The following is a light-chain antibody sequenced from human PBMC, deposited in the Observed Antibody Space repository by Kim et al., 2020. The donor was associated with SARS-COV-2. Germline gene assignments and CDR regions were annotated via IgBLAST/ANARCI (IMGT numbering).Light chain of an antibody. CDR1: HDIYSY. CDR2: DAS. J-gene: IGKJ2*01. V-gene: IGKV3-11*01. CDR3: QYRSNWPYT. Sequence: EIVLTQSPGTLSLSPGERATLSCRASHDIYSYLAWYQQRPGQPPKLLIYDASKRATGIPARFSGSGSGTDFTLTISSLEPEDFAVYYCQYRSNWPYTFGQGTKLEI.